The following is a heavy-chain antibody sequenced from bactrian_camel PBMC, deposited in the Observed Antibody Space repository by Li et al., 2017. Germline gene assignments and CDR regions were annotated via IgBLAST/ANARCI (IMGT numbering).Heavy chain of an antibody. CDR2: IDSDGAT. D-gene: IGHD1*01. J-gene: IGHJ4*01. Sequence: HVQLVESGGGSVQAGGSLRLSCSLTGYTYSGSGYCMGWFRQAPDGTDREGIAAIDSDGATNYADSVKGRFTISKDTAKNILYLTMNNLKLEDTAIYRCGAARVRCGRWLGGAAFDYFGRGTQVTVS. CDR1: GYTYSGSG. V-gene: IGHV3S53*01.